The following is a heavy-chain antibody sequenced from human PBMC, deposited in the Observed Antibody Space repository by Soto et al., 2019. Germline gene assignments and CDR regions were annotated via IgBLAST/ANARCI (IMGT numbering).Heavy chain of an antibody. D-gene: IGHD2-2*01. CDR3: ARTACSSTSCPGVDP. CDR1: GGSISSSSYY. J-gene: IGHJ5*02. Sequence: SETLSLTCTVSGGSISSSSYYWGWIRQPPGKGLEWIGSIYYSGSTYYNPSLKSRVTISVDTSKNQFPLKLSSVTAADTAVYYCARTACSSTSCPGVDPWGQGTLVTVSS. CDR2: IYYSGST. V-gene: IGHV4-39*01.